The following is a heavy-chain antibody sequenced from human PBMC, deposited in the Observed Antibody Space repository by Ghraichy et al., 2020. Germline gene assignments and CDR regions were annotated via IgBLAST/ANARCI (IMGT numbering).Heavy chain of an antibody. CDR2: ISGRDGST. J-gene: IGHJ3*02. CDR3: AGRLGTHAFDI. Sequence: GVLRLSCAASGFTFSSYAMNWVRQAPGRGLEWVSTISGRDGSTCYADSVKGRFTISRDNSKNTLYLQMNSLRAEDTAIYYCAGRLGTHAFDIWGQGTMVTVCS. CDR1: GFTFSSYA. D-gene: IGHD1-1*01. V-gene: IGHV3-23*01.